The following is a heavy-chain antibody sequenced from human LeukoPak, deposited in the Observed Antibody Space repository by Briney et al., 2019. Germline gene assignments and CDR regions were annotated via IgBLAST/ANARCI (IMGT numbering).Heavy chain of an antibody. CDR3: ARALKGYSSSYNWFDP. CDR1: GGSFSGYY. CDR2: INHRGST. Sequence: SETLSLTCAVYGGSFSGYYWSGIRQPPGKGLEWIGEINHRGSTSYNPSLKSRVTISVDTSKSQFSLKLSSVTAADTAVYYCARALKGYSSSYNWFDPWGQGTLVTVSS. J-gene: IGHJ5*02. D-gene: IGHD6-6*01. V-gene: IGHV4-34*01.